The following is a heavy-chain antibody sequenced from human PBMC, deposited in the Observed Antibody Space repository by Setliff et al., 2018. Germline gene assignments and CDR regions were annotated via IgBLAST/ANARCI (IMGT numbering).Heavy chain of an antibody. J-gene: IGHJ4*02. CDR1: GGSISSGDYY. CDR2: IYSSGST. CDR3: ARSFSRREKFLLDY. V-gene: IGHV4-30-4*08. Sequence: SETLSLTCTISGGSISSGDYYWSWIRQPPGKGLEWIGYIYSSGSTYYNPSLKSRVSISVDTSKNQFSLKLSSVTAADTAVYYCARSFSRREKFLLDYWGQGALVTVSS.